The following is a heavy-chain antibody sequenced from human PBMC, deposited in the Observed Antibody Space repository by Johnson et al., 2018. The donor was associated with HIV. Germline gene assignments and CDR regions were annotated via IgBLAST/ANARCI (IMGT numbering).Heavy chain of an antibody. D-gene: IGHD3-10*01. J-gene: IGHJ3*02. CDR3: ARDSGVPGNDAFDI. Sequence: QVQLVESGGGVVQSGGSLRLSCTASGFTFSNYGIHWVRQTPGKGLEWVAFIRSDGRNKYYSDSVKGRFTISRDNSKNTLYLQLSSLRSEDTAVYYCARDSGVPGNDAFDIWGQGTMVTVSS. CDR1: GFTFSNYG. CDR2: IRSDGRNK. V-gene: IGHV3-30*02.